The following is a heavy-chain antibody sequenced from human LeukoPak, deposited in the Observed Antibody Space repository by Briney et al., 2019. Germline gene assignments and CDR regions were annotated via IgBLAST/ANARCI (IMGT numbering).Heavy chain of an antibody. CDR2: IWYDGSNK. CDR1: GFTFSTYG. V-gene: IGHV3-33*01. CDR3: ARDQGYGSASYYADY. Sequence: GGSLRLSCAASGFTFSTYGMQWVRQAPGKGLEWVAVIWYDGSNKYYADSVKGRFTISRDNSKNTPYLQMNSLRAEDTAVYYCARDQGYGSASYYADYWGQGTLVTVSS. J-gene: IGHJ4*02. D-gene: IGHD3-10*01.